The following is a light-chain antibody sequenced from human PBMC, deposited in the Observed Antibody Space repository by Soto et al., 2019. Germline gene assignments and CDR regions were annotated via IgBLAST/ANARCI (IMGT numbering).Light chain of an antibody. CDR2: GAS. V-gene: IGKV3-20*01. CDR1: QSVCNNY. J-gene: IGKJ1*01. CDR3: QQYGSSGT. Sequence: EILLTQSPGTLSLSPGERATLSCRASQSVCNNYLAWYQQKPGQAPRLLIYGASNRATGIPDRLRGSGSGTDFTIPISRLEPEDYAVYYCQQYGSSGTFGQGTKVDIK.